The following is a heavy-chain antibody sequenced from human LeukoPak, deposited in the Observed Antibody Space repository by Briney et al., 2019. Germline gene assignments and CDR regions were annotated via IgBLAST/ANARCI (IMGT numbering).Heavy chain of an antibody. CDR3: AKESGKFDY. CDR2: ISGDGVST. J-gene: IGHJ4*02. V-gene: IGHV3-43*02. CDR1: GLPIADFA. Sequence: GGSLRLSCVASGLPIADFAMHWVRQAPGKGLERVSLISGDGVSTFYADSVKGRFSISRDNSKNSLYLEMNSLRTEDAAMYYCAKESGKFDYWGQGTLVAVSS.